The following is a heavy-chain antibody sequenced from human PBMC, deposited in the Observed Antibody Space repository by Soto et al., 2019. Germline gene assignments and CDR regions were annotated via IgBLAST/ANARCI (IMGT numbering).Heavy chain of an antibody. CDR2: IYYSGST. V-gene: IGHV4-31*03. CDR3: ARDGVTYYDFWSGYSAIGVFDY. CDR1: GGSISSGGYY. J-gene: IGHJ4*02. D-gene: IGHD3-3*01. Sequence: SETLSLTCTVSGGSISSGGYYWSWIRQHPGKGLEWIGYIYYSGSTYYNPSLKSRVTISVDTSKNQFSLKLSSVTAADTAVYYCARDGVTYYDFWSGYSAIGVFDYWGQGTLVTVSS.